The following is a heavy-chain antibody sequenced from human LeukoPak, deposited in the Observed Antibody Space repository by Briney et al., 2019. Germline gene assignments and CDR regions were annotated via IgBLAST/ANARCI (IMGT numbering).Heavy chain of an antibody. D-gene: IGHD3-10*01. J-gene: IGHJ4*02. CDR3: TTDRSSGTYYEDY. CDR1: GFTFSNYA. Sequence: GGSLRLSCAASGFTFSNYAMTWVRQAPGKGLEWVGRIKSKTDGGTTDYAAPVKGRFTISRDDSKNTLYLQMNSLKTEDTAIYYCTTDRSSGTYYEDYWGQGTLVTVSS. V-gene: IGHV3-15*01. CDR2: IKSKTDGGTT.